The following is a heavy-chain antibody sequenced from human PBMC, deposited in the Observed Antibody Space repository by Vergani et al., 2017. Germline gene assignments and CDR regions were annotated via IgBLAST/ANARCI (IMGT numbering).Heavy chain of an antibody. CDR2: IYPGDSDT. V-gene: IGHV5-51*01. J-gene: IGHJ5*02. CDR3: ARNLVGPRSQTDNWFDP. Sequence: EVQLVQSGAEVKKPGESLTISCKGSGYSFNSYWIGWVRQMPGKGLEWMGIIYPGDSDTRYSPSFQGQVTISADKSISTAYLQWSSLKASDTAMYYCARNLVGPRSQTDNWFDPWGQGTLVTVSS. D-gene: IGHD2-2*01. CDR1: GYSFNSYW.